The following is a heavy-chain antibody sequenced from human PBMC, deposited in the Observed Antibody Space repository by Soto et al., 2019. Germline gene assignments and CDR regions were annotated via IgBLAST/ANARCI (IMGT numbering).Heavy chain of an antibody. Sequence: SETLSLTCAVSGYSISSGYYWGWIRQPPGKGLEWIGSIYHSGSTYYNPSLKSRVTISVDTSKNQFSLKLSSVTAADTAVYYCARDSPIFGGVWGQGTTV. CDR2: IYHSGST. CDR3: ARDSPIFGGV. CDR1: GYSISSGYY. V-gene: IGHV4-38-2*02. D-gene: IGHD3-16*01. J-gene: IGHJ6*02.